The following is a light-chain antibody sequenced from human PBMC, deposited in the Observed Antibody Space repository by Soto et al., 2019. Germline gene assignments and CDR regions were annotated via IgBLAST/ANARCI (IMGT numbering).Light chain of an antibody. CDR2: AAS. Sequence: AIRLTQSPSSLSASTGDRVTITCRASQGISGYLAWYQQEPGKAPKLLIYAASTLKGGVPSRFSGSGSETEFTLTIASLQPEDSATYYCQQRNSYPRTFGQGTKV. J-gene: IGKJ2*01. CDR3: QQRNSYPRT. CDR1: QGISGY. V-gene: IGKV1-8*01.